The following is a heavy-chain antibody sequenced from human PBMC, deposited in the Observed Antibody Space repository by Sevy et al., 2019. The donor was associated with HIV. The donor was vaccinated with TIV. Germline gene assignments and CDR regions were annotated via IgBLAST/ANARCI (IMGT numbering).Heavy chain of an antibody. CDR2: ISGSGGST. V-gene: IGHV3-23*01. CDR1: GFTFSSYA. Sequence: GGSLRLSCAASGFTFSSYAMSWVRQAPGKGLEWVSAISGSGGSTYDADSVKGRFTISRDNSKNTLYLQMNSLRAEDTAVYYCAKDFGTITGTTMLVYYYYYGMDVWGQGTTVTVSS. J-gene: IGHJ6*02. CDR3: AKDFGTITGTTMLVYYYYYGMDV. D-gene: IGHD1-7*01.